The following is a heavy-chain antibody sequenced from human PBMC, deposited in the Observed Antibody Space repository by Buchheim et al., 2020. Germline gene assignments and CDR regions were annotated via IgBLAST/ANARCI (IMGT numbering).Heavy chain of an antibody. CDR1: GFTFTNYA. Sequence: EVQMLESGGGLAQPEGSLRLSCAASGFTFTNYAMSWVRQAPGKGLEWVSTISRDGNTYYADSVKGRFTVSRDNSKKTLYLQLNSLRAEDTALYYCGTRDTSGYYNFWGQGSL. CDR2: ISRDGNT. V-gene: IGHV3-23*01. CDR3: GTRDTSGYYNF. J-gene: IGHJ4*02. D-gene: IGHD2-2*01.